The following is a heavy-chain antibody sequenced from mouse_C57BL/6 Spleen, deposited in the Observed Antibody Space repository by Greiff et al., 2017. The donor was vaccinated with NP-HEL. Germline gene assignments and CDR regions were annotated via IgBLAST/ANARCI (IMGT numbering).Heavy chain of an antibody. D-gene: IGHD6-1*01. J-gene: IGHJ2*01. Sequence: VQLQQSGPVLVKPGASVKMSCKASGYTFTDYYMNWVKQSHGKSLEWIGVINPYNGDTNSNQKFKGKATLTVDKSSSTAYMELNSLTTEDSAVYYCGREDGQCDYWGQGTTLTVSS. V-gene: IGHV1-19*01. CDR1: GYTFTDYY. CDR3: GREDGQCDY. CDR2: INPYNGDT.